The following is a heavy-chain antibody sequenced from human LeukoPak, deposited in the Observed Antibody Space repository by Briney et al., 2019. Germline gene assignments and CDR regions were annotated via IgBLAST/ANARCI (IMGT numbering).Heavy chain of an antibody. J-gene: IGHJ4*02. CDR1: GYTFTSYA. CDR2: INAGNGNT. CDR3: ARDFWAHTYYYGSGSSNYFDY. D-gene: IGHD3-10*01. Sequence: ASVKVSCKASGYTFTSYAMHWVRQAPGQRLEWMGWINAGNGNTTYSQKFQGRVTITRDTSATTAYMELSSLRSEDTAVYYCARDFWAHTYYYGSGSSNYFDYWGQGTLVTVSS. V-gene: IGHV1-3*01.